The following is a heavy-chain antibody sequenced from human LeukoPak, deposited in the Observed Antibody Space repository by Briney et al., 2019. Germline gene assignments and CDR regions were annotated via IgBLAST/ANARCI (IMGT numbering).Heavy chain of an antibody. Sequence: VKVSFKASGGTFSSYAISWVRQAPGQGLEWMGGIIPIFGTANYAQKFQGRVTITTDESTSTAYMELSSLRSEDTAVYYCARASGSYSADFDYWGQGTLVTVSS. CDR1: GGTFSSYA. V-gene: IGHV1-69*05. CDR2: IIPIFGTA. CDR3: ARASGSYSADFDY. D-gene: IGHD1-26*01. J-gene: IGHJ4*02.